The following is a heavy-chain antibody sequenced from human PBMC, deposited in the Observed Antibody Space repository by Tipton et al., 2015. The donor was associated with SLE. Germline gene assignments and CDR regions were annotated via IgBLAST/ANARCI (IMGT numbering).Heavy chain of an antibody. Sequence: QLVQSGPEVKKPGESLKISCKASGDSFTTIWIAWVRQMPGKGLEWIGMIYPGDSDTRYSPSFQGQVTISADMSTNMAFLQWSSLKASDTAMYYCARGRHNGLASFENVRWLDPRGQGTLVTVSS. V-gene: IGHV5-51*03. CDR2: IYPGDSDT. J-gene: IGHJ5*02. CDR3: ARGRHNGLASFENVRWLDP. CDR1: GDSFTTIW. D-gene: IGHD2-8*01.